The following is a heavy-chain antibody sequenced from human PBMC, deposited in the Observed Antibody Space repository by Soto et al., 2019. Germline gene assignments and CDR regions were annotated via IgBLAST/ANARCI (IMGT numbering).Heavy chain of an antibody. V-gene: IGHV3-30*18. D-gene: IGHD1-7*01. J-gene: IGHJ5*02. Sequence: QVQLVETGGGVVQPGRSLRLSCAASGFTFSSYGMHWVRQAPGKGLEWVAFISQDGSNEEFGDSVKGRFTISRDNSKNTLYLQMISLRAEDTAAYYCAKDRHNWNYVGDTWGQGTVVTVSS. CDR3: AKDRHNWNYVGDT. CDR2: ISQDGSNE. CDR1: GFTFSSYG.